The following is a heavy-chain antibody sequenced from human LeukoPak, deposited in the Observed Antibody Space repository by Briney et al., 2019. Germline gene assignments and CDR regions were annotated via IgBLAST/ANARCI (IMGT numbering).Heavy chain of an antibody. D-gene: IGHD2-2*01. CDR1: GFTFSNYW. CDR2: IKQDGSEK. J-gene: IGHJ4*02. CDR3: ARVLFVVVPAAPFDY. Sequence: GGSLRLSCAASGFTFSNYWMTWVRQAPGKGLEWVANIKQDGSEKYYVDSVKGRFTISRDNAKNSLYLQMNSLRAEDTAVYYCARVLFVVVPAAPFDYWGQGTLVTVSS. V-gene: IGHV3-7*01.